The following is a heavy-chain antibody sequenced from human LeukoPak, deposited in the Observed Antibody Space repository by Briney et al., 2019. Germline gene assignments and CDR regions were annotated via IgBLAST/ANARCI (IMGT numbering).Heavy chain of an antibody. V-gene: IGHV3-53*01. CDR2: IYSGGTT. CDR3: AINYYGSGSYYHY. J-gene: IGHJ4*02. CDR1: GFTVSSNY. D-gene: IGHD3-10*01. Sequence: GSLRLSCAASGFTVSSNYMSWVRQAPGKGLEWVSVIYSGGTTSYADSVKGRFTISRDNSKNMLYLQMNSLRAEDTAVYYCAINYYGSGSYYHYWGQGTLVTVSP.